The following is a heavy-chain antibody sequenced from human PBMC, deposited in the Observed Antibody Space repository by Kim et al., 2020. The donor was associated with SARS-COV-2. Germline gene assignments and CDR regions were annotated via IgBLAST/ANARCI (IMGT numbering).Heavy chain of an antibody. Sequence: SYAQKFQGRVTMTRDTSTSTVYMELSSLRSEDTAVYYCAGPRFNGYPIDYWGQGTLVTVSS. V-gene: IGHV1-46*01. J-gene: IGHJ4*02. CDR3: AGPRFNGYPIDY. D-gene: IGHD3-3*01.